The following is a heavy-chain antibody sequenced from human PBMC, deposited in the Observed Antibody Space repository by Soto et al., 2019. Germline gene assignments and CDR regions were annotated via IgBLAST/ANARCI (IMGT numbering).Heavy chain of an antibody. CDR3: ARHTLYDSRGGDY. D-gene: IGHD3-22*01. CDR1: GYSFTSYW. Sequence: PXEFLKISFKGSGYSFTSYWISWVRQIPGKGLEWMGRIDPSDSYTNYSPSFQGHVTISADKSISTAYLQWSSLKASDTAMYYCARHTLYDSRGGDYWGQGTLVTVSS. V-gene: IGHV5-10-1*01. J-gene: IGHJ4*02. CDR2: IDPSDSYT.